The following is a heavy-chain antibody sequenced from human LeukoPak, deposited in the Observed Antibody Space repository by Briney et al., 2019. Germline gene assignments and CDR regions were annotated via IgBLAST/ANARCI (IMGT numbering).Heavy chain of an antibody. D-gene: IGHD2-15*01. J-gene: IGHJ6*02. CDR3: ARDGYCSGGSCDDYYYYGMDV. CDR1: GFTFSSYG. Sequence: GGSLRLSCAASGFTFSSYGTHWVRQAPGKGLEWVAVIWYDGSNKYYADSVKGRFTISRDNSKNTLYLQMNSLRAEDTAVYYCARDGYCSGGSCDDYYYYGMDVWGQGTTVTVSS. CDR2: IWYDGSNK. V-gene: IGHV3-33*01.